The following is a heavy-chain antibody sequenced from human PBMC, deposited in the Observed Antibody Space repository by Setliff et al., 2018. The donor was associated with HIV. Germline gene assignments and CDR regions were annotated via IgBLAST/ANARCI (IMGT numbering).Heavy chain of an antibody. J-gene: IGHJ6*03. CDR3: ARHCGYSPGQICYYYLDI. V-gene: IGHV4-39*01. D-gene: IGHD5-18*01. CDR2: ISYSGSP. Sequence: SETLSLTCTVSGGSVIISHYYWAWIRQPPGKGLEWIGSISYSGSPFYNPSLKSRVTISVDTSKNQFSLNLSSVTAADTAVYYCARHCGYSPGQICYYYLDIWGKGTTVTVSS. CDR1: GGSVIISHYY.